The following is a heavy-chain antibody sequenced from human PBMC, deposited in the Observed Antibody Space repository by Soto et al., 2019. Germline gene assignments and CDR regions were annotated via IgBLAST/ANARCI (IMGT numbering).Heavy chain of an antibody. J-gene: IGHJ4*02. D-gene: IGHD2-21*02. CDR1: GYTFTSYG. Sequence: ASVKVSCKASGYTFTSYGISWVRQAPGQGLEWMGWISAYNGNTNYAQKLQGRVTMTTDTSTSTAYMELRSLRSDDTAVYYCAREDRIVVVTAADYWGQGTLVTVSS. CDR3: AREDRIVVVTAADY. CDR2: ISAYNGNT. V-gene: IGHV1-18*01.